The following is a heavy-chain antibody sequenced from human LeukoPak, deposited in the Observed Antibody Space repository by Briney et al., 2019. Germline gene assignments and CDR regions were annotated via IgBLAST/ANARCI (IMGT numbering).Heavy chain of an antibody. J-gene: IGHJ4*02. CDR3: ARDPGGDTAVGTFDY. CDR1: GFSFANHG. CDR2: ISSSGTFI. Sequence: GGSLRLSCAASGFSFANHGMSWVRQAPGKGLEWVSYISSSGTFIFYADSVKGRFTISRDNAQNSLYLHMNSLRVEDTSVYYCARDPGGDTAVGTFDYWGQGDLVTVSS. V-gene: IGHV3-48*01. D-gene: IGHD5-18*01.